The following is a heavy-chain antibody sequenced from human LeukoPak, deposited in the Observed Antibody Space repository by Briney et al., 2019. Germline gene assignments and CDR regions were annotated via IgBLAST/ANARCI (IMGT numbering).Heavy chain of an antibody. CDR1: GYTFTGYY. Sequence: ASVKVSCKASGYTFTGYYMHWVRQAPGQGLEWMGWTNPNSGGTNYAQKFQGRVTMTRDTSISTAYMELSRLRSDDTAVYYCARDSPGQLLFDYWGQGTLVTVSS. J-gene: IGHJ4*02. CDR2: TNPNSGGT. D-gene: IGHD2-2*01. V-gene: IGHV1-2*02. CDR3: ARDSPGQLLFDY.